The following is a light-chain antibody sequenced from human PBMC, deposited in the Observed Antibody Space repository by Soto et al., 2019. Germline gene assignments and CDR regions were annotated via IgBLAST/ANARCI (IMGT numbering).Light chain of an antibody. CDR1: QSFSSNF. V-gene: IGKV3-20*01. CDR3: QQYGSSPPVT. J-gene: IGKJ5*01. CDR2: GAS. Sequence: ENVLTQSPGTLSLSPGERATLSCRASQSFSSNFLAWYHQKPGQAPRLLIYGASSRATGIPDRFSGSGSGTDFTLTISRLEPEDFAVYYCQQYGSSPPVTFGQGTRLEI.